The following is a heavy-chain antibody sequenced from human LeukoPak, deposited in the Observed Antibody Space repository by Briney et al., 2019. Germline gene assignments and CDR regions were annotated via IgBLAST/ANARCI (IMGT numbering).Heavy chain of an antibody. D-gene: IGHD2-8*01. CDR1: GYSENFYG. J-gene: IGHJ4*02. V-gene: IGHV1-18*01. CDR3: AGSLGYCTSNVCYLKY. Sequence: ASVKVSCKTSGYSENFYGITWVRQVAGRGLEWMGWISAQHGQTEYAPNSQDRVTMTTDTYTNTAYMELRSLRSDDTAVYYCAGSLGYCTSNVCYLKYWGQGTLVTVSP. CDR2: ISAQHGQT.